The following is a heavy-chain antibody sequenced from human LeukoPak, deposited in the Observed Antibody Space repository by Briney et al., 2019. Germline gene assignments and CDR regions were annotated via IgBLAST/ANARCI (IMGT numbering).Heavy chain of an antibody. D-gene: IGHD3-9*01. V-gene: IGHV3-7*01. J-gene: IGHJ6*02. CDR1: GFTFSSYW. CDR3: ARGPDTLTDYYYYGMDV. CDR2: IKQDGSEK. Sequence: GGSLRLSCAASGFTFSSYWMSWVRQAPGKGLEWVANIKQDGSEKYYVDSVKGRFTISRDNAKNSLYLQMNSLRAEDTAVYYCARGPDTLTDYYYYGMDVWGQGTTVTVSS.